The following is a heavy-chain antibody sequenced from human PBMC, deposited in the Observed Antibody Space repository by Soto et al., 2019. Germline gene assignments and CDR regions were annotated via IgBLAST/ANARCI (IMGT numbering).Heavy chain of an antibody. CDR3: ARAVQGLAYFDC. CDR1: GFTFSTYS. V-gene: IGHV3-30-3*01. D-gene: IGHD6-6*01. CDR2: LSYDGSAK. Sequence: GGSLRLSCAASGFTFSTYSMHWVRQAPGKGLEWVALLSYDGSAKYYADSVKGRFTISRDNSDNTLYLRMNSLRAEDTAVYYCARAVQGLAYFDCWGQGTLVTVSS. J-gene: IGHJ4*02.